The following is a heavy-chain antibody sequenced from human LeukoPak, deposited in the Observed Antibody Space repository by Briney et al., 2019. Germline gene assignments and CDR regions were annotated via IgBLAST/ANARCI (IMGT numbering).Heavy chain of an antibody. CDR2: IYYSGST. Sequence: NPSETLSLTCTVSGDSISSYYWSWIRQPPGKGLEWIGYIYYSGSTYYNPSLKSRVTISVDTSKNQFSLKLSSVTAADTAVYYCARDRGYGVFFDYWGQGTLVTVSS. V-gene: IGHV4-30-4*01. CDR3: ARDRGYGVFFDY. CDR1: GDSISSYY. D-gene: IGHD4-17*01. J-gene: IGHJ4*02.